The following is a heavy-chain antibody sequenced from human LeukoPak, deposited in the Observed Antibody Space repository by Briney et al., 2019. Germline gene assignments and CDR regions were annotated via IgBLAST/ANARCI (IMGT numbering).Heavy chain of an antibody. CDR2: IQHSDI. CDR3: TKVLRGYSDYGD. Sequence: PSETLSLTCAVSGASISSSYWSWIRQPPGKGLEYIGYIQHSDINYNPSLKSRVTMTLDTSKNQFSLKLTSVTAADTAIYYYTKVLRGYSDYGDWGQGTLVTVSS. CDR1: GASISSSY. D-gene: IGHD5-12*01. V-gene: IGHV4-59*01. J-gene: IGHJ4*02.